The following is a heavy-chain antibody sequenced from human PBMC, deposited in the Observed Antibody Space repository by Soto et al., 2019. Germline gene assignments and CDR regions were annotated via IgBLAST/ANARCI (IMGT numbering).Heavy chain of an antibody. CDR2: IWYDGSNK. CDR1: GFTFSSYG. D-gene: IGHD6-6*01. CDR3: ASTVPGNWFDP. V-gene: IGHV3-33*01. Sequence: GGSLRLSCAASGFTFSSYGMHWVRQAPGKGLEWVAVIWYDGSNKYYADSVKGRFTISRDNSKNTLYLQMNSLRAEDTAVYYCASTVPGNWFDPWGQGTLVTVSS. J-gene: IGHJ5*02.